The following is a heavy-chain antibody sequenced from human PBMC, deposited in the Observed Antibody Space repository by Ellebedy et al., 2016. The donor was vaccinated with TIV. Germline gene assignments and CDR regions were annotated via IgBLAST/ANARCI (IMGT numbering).Heavy chain of an antibody. D-gene: IGHD2/OR15-2a*01. Sequence: GESLKISCEASGYSFPSYWIGWVRQIPGKGLEWVGIIYPGDSNTNYTQSLQGRVTISADKSNSTAYLQWSSLGASDTATYYCARNRLPVTEYYFDYWGQGTLVTVSS. CDR2: IYPGDSNT. CDR3: ARNRLPVTEYYFDY. J-gene: IGHJ4*02. CDR1: GYSFPSYW. V-gene: IGHV5-51*01.